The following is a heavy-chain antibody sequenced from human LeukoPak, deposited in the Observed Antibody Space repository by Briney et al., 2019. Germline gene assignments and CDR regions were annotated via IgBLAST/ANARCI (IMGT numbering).Heavy chain of an antibody. CDR3: ARVRDFWSGYDPASFDP. J-gene: IGHJ5*02. Sequence: GGSLRLSCAASGFTFSSYWMSWVRQAPGKGLEWVANIKQDGSEKYYVDSVKGRFTISRDNAKNSLYLQMNSLRAEDTAVYYCARVRDFWSGYDPASFDPWGQGTLVTVSS. D-gene: IGHD3-3*01. CDR1: GFTFSSYW. V-gene: IGHV3-7*03. CDR2: IKQDGSEK.